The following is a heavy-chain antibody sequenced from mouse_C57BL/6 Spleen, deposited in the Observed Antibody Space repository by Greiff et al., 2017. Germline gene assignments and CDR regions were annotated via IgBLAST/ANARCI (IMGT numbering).Heavy chain of an antibody. CDR1: GFPFSDYG. D-gene: IGHD1-1*01. CDR2: ISSGSSTI. CDR3: ASYYCGSSPWCAY. Sequence: EVQLMESGGGLVKPGGSLKLSCAASGFPFSDYGMHWVRQAPEKGLEWVAYISSGSSTIYYADTVKGRVTISSDNAKNTLFLQMTSLRSENTAMYYCASYYCGSSPWCAYWGKGTLDTVSA. J-gene: IGHJ3*01. V-gene: IGHV5-17*01.